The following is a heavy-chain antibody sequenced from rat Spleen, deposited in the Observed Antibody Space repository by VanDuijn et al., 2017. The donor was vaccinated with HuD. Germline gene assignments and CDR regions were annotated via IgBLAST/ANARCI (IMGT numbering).Heavy chain of an antibody. CDR2: IKFEDFTP. J-gene: IGHJ2*01. D-gene: IGHD1-5*01. CDR1: GFTFSNYD. Sequence: EVQLVESGGGLIQPGRSLKLSCAASGFTFSNYDMAWVRQAPTKGLEWVASIKFEDFTPYYGDSVKGRFTISRDNAKTTLYLQMNSLRSEDTATYYCTRGCNYAFDYWGQGVMVTVSS. V-gene: IGHV5S23*01. CDR3: TRGCNYAFDY.